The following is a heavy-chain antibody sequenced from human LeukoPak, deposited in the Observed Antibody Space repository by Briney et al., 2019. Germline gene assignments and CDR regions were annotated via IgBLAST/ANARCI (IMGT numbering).Heavy chain of an antibody. CDR2: IRYDGSNK. Sequence: PGGSLRLSCAASGFTFSSYGMHWVRQAPGKGLEWVAFIRYDGSNKYYADSVKGRFTISRDNSKNTLYLQMNSLRAEDTAVYYCAKDPLGDYYYGSGSPDYWGQGTLVTVSS. CDR3: AKDPLGDYYYGSGSPDY. CDR1: GFTFSSYG. D-gene: IGHD3-10*01. V-gene: IGHV3-30*02. J-gene: IGHJ4*02.